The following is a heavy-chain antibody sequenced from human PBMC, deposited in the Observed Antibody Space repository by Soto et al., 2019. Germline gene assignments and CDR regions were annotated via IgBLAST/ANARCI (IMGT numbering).Heavy chain of an antibody. CDR1: GFTLSRYG. V-gene: IGHV3-30*05. Sequence: WGSLRLSCAASGFTLSRYGMHWVRQAPGKGLEWVAVISFEGNTQYYADSVKGRFTISRDNSKDTLSLQIHSLRPEDTAVYYCARGAEHQLLSRDYFYGMDVWGQGTTVTVSS. CDR2: ISFEGNTQ. J-gene: IGHJ6*02. D-gene: IGHD1-1*01. CDR3: ARGAEHQLLSRDYFYGMDV.